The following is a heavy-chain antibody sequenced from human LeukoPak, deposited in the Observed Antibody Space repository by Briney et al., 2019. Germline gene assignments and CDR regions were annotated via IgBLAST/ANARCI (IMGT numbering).Heavy chain of an antibody. CDR1: GGSFSGYY. Sequence: SETLSLTCAVYGGSFSGYYWSWIRQPPGKGLEWIGEINHSGSTNYNPSLKSRVTISVDTSKNQFSLKLSSVTAADTAVYYCARPPNSSGWYYFDYWGQGTLVTVSS. CDR3: ARPPNSSGWYYFDY. D-gene: IGHD6-19*01. CDR2: INHSGST. V-gene: IGHV4-34*01. J-gene: IGHJ4*02.